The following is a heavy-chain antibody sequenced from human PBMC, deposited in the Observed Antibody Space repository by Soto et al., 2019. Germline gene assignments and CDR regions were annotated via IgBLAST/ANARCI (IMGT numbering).Heavy chain of an antibody. V-gene: IGHV4-39*01. CDR1: GGSISSSSYY. J-gene: IGHJ6*02. D-gene: IGHD1-26*01. CDR2: IYYSGST. Sequence: SETLSLTCTVSGGSISSSSYYWGWIRQPPGKGLEWIGSIYYSGSTYYNPSLKSRVTISVDTSKNQFSLKLSSVTAADTAVYYCASPREGANYYYGMGVWGQGTAVTVSS. CDR3: ASPREGANYYYGMGV.